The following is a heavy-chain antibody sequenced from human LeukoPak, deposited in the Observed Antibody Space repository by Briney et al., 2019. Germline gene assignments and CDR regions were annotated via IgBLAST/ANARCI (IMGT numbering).Heavy chain of an antibody. CDR3: ARVGGGSLPHFDY. Sequence: TGGSLRLSCAASGFTFSPYAMTWVRPAPGKGLEWVSAISGSGGSTCYADSVKGRFTISRDNSRNTLYLHMNSLRAGDTAVYYCARVGGGSLPHFDYWGQGTLVTVSS. J-gene: IGHJ4*02. V-gene: IGHV3-23*01. CDR1: GFTFSPYA. CDR2: ISGSGGST. D-gene: IGHD1-26*01.